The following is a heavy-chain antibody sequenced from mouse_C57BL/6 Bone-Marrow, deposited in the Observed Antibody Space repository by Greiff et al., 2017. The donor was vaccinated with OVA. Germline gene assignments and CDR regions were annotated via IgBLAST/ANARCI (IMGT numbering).Heavy chain of an antibody. Sequence: QVQLQQPGAELVRPGSSVKLSCKASGYTFTSYWMDWVKQRPGQGLEWIGNIYPSDSETHYNQKFKDKATLTVDKSSSTAYMQLSSLTSEDSACYYCARSEGYYGMDYWGQGTSVTVSS. CDR3: ARSEGYYGMDY. CDR2: IYPSDSET. V-gene: IGHV1-61*01. CDR1: GYTFTSYW. J-gene: IGHJ4*01.